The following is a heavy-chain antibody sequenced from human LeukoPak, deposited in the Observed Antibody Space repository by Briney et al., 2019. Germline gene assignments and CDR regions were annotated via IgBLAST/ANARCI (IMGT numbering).Heavy chain of an antibody. CDR3: ARGPAAWDY. V-gene: IGHV3-7*04. CDR1: GFTLNNDW. Sequence: GGSLRLSCAAAGFTLNNDWMSWVRQAPGKGLEWVTNIEADGTEKYHVDSVKVRFTVYRDNARNSLYLQMSSRRVEDTAVYYWARGPAAWDYWGQGTLVTVS. D-gene: IGHD6-13*01. J-gene: IGHJ4*02. CDR2: IEADGTEK.